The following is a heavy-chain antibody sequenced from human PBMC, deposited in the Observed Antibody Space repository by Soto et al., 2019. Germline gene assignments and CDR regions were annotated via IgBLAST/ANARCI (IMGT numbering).Heavy chain of an antibody. CDR1: GGSISSYY. CDR3: ARSTIADIVVVPAAMLFA. D-gene: IGHD2-2*01. CDR2: IYYSGST. V-gene: IGHV4-59*01. J-gene: IGHJ5*02. Sequence: SETLSLTCTVSGGSISSYYWSWIRQPPGKGLEWIGYIYYSGSTNYNPSLKSRVTISVDTSKNQFSLKLSSVTAADTAVYYCARSTIADIVVVPAAMLFAWGQGTLVTVSS.